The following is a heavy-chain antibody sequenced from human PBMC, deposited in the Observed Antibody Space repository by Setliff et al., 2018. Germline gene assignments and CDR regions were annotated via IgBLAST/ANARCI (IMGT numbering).Heavy chain of an antibody. CDR1: GGSISRYY. D-gene: IGHD6-19*01. CDR2: IYYRGGT. CDR3: SRVSQYSSGWYYYYYGMDV. V-gene: IGHV4-59*01. Sequence: PSETLSLTCTVDGGSISRYYWSWIRQPPGKRLEWIGYIYYRGGTNYNPSLKSRVTISVDTSENQFSLKLASVTPADTAVYYCSRVSQYSSGWYYYYYGMDVWGQGTTVTVS. J-gene: IGHJ6*02.